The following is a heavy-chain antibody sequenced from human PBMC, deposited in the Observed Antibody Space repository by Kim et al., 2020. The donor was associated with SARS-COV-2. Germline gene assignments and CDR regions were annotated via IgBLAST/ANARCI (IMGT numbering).Heavy chain of an antibody. D-gene: IGHD3-10*01. V-gene: IGHV4-4*07. Sequence: SETLSLTCTVSGGSISSYYWSWIRQPAGKGLEWIGRIYTSGSTNYNPSLKSRVTMSVDTSKNQFSLKLSSVTAADTAVYYCARDDYGSVNYYYYGMDVWGQGTTVTVSS. CDR3: ARDDYGSVNYYYYGMDV. J-gene: IGHJ6*02. CDR1: GGSISSYY. CDR2: IYTSGST.